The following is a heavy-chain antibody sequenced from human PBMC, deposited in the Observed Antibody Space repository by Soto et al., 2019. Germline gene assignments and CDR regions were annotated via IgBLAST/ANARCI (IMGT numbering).Heavy chain of an antibody. D-gene: IGHD6-19*01. CDR3: AKRISGWYWVDY. V-gene: IGHV3-23*01. Sequence: EVQLLESGGGLVQPGGSLRLSCAASGFTFGSYAMSWVRQAPGKGLEWVSAITGSGGSTSFADSVKGRFTISRDNSKNVLYLQMNSLRVEDTAVYYCAKRISGWYWVDYWGQGTLVTVSS. CDR1: GFTFGSYA. CDR2: ITGSGGST. J-gene: IGHJ4*02.